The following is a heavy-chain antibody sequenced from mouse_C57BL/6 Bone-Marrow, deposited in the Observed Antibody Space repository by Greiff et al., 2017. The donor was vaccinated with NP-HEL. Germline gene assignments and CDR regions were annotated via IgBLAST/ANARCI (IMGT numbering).Heavy chain of an antibody. CDR2: IWSGGST. J-gene: IGHJ3*01. Sequence: VKLKQSGPGLVQPSQSLSITCTVSGFSLTSYGVHWVRQSPGKGLEWLGVIWSGGSTDYNAAFISRLSISKDNSKSQVFFKMNSLQADDTAIYYCARPYSNFLAWFAYWGQGTLVTVSA. CDR1: GFSLTSYG. CDR3: ARPYSNFLAWFAY. D-gene: IGHD2-5*01. V-gene: IGHV2-2*01.